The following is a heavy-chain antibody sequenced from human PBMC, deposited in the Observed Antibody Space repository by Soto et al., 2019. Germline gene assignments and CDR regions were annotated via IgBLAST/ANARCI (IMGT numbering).Heavy chain of an antibody. CDR1: GGSFSGYY. CDR2: INHSGST. V-gene: IGHV4-34*01. Sequence: QVQLQQWGAGLLKPSETLSLTCAVYGGSFSGYYWSWIRQPPGKGLEWIGEINHSGSTNYNPSLKSRVTISGDTSKNQFSLKLSSVTAADTAVYYCAVSSSIPHPYDAFDIWGQGTMVTVSS. D-gene: IGHD6-6*01. CDR3: AVSSSIPHPYDAFDI. J-gene: IGHJ3*02.